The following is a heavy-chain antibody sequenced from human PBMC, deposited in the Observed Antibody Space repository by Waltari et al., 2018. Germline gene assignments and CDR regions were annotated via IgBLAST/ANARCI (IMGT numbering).Heavy chain of an antibody. CDR1: GYTLTELS. Sequence: KVSGYTLTELSMHWVRQAPGKGLEWMGGFDPEDGETIYAQKFQGRVTMTEDTSTDTAYMELSSLRSEDTAVYYCATGGLIAAAGTDTGMDVWGQGTTVTVSS. D-gene: IGHD6-13*01. J-gene: IGHJ6*02. CDR3: ATGGLIAAAGTDTGMDV. CDR2: FDPEDGET. V-gene: IGHV1-24*01.